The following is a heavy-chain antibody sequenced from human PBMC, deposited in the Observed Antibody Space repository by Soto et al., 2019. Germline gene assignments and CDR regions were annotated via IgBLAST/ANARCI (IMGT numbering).Heavy chain of an antibody. CDR3: AKGVDYYDSSGVGY. CDR1: GFTFSSYG. J-gene: IGHJ4*02. V-gene: IGHV3-30*18. D-gene: IGHD3-22*01. CDR2: ISYDGSNK. Sequence: QVQLVESGGGVVQPGRSLRLSCAASGFTFSSYGMHWVRQAPGKGLEWVAVISYDGSNKYYADSVKGRFTISRDNSKNTLYLQMNSLRAEDTVVYYCAKGVDYYDSSGVGYWGQGTLVTVSS.